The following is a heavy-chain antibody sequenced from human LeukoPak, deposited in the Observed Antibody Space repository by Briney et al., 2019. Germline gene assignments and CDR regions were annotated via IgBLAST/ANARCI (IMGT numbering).Heavy chain of an antibody. CDR1: GFIFNNYA. Sequence: GGSLRLSCAASGFIFNNYAMNWVRQAPGKGLEWVSYISRSSSTIYYADSVKGRFTISRDNAKNSLYLQMNSLRDEDTAVYYCARGTSGWPGVDYWGQGTLVIVSS. CDR3: ARGTSGWPGVDY. J-gene: IGHJ4*02. D-gene: IGHD6-19*01. CDR2: ISRSSSTI. V-gene: IGHV3-48*02.